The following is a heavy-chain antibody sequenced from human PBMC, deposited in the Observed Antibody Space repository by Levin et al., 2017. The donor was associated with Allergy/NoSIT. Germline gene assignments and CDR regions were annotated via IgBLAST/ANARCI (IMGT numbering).Heavy chain of an antibody. CDR1: GAAISSGPYY. D-gene: IGHD6-13*01. Sequence: SETLSLTCTVSGAAISSGPYYWGWIRQHPGTGLEWIGHSYHSGAAYFNPSLQSRVTISVDTSKNQFSLIVSSVTAADTAMYYCARVRAAAGKGWFDPWGQGTLVTVSS. CDR3: ARVRAAAGKGWFDP. CDR2: SYHSGAA. V-gene: IGHV4-31*03. J-gene: IGHJ5*02.